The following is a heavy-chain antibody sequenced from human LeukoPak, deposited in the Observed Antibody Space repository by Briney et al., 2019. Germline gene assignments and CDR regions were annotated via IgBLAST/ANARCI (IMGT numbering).Heavy chain of an antibody. D-gene: IGHD6-19*01. CDR2: ISSSGSTI. Sequence: PGGSLTLSCAASGFTFSSYEMNWVRQAPGKGLEWVSYISSSGSTIYYADSVKGRFTISRDNAKNSLYLQMNSLRAEDTAVYYCARIISSGWYYFDYWGQRTLVTVSS. CDR3: ARIISSGWYYFDY. CDR1: GFTFSSYE. V-gene: IGHV3-48*03. J-gene: IGHJ4*02.